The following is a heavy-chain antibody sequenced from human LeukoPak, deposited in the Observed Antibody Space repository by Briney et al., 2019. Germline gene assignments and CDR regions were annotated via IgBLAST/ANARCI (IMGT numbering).Heavy chain of an antibody. CDR1: GSTFSSYD. D-gene: IGHD6-6*01. V-gene: IGHV3-13*01. J-gene: IGHJ4*02. CDR3: ARGRIAARRISIYYFDY. CDR2: IGTAGDT. Sequence: GGSLRLSCAASGSTFSSYDMHWVRQATGKGLEWVSAIGTAGDTYYPGSVKGRFTISRENAKNSLYLQMNSLRAEDTAVYYCARGRIAARRISIYYFDYWGQGTLVTVSS.